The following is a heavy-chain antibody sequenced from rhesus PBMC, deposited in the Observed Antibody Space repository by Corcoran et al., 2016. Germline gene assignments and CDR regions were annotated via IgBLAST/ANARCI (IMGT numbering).Heavy chain of an antibody. D-gene: IGHD6-37*01. CDR3: AKEGEVGGGWYRYGKYFEF. J-gene: IGHJ1*01. Sequence: EVQLVETGGGLVQPGGSLKLSCAASGFTFSSYGMSWVRQSPGKGLEWLSAFNSGRGSTYDANSVDGRFTIRRDNSKNTLSLQLNSLRADDTAVYYCAKEGEVGGGWYRYGKYFEFWGQGALITVSS. CDR2: FNSGRGST. CDR1: GFTFSSYG. V-gene: IGHV3S5*01.